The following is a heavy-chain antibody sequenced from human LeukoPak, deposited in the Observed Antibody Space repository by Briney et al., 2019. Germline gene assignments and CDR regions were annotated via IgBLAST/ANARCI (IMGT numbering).Heavy chain of an antibody. Sequence: PSETLSLTCTVSGYSISSGYHWGWIRQPPGKGLEWIGSIYHSGSTYYNPSLKNRVTISVDTSKNQFSLRLTSVTAADTAVYYCARGYGDFDYWGQGTLVTVSS. CDR3: ARGYGDFDY. D-gene: IGHD4-17*01. V-gene: IGHV4-38-2*02. CDR1: GYSISSGYH. J-gene: IGHJ4*02. CDR2: IYHSGST.